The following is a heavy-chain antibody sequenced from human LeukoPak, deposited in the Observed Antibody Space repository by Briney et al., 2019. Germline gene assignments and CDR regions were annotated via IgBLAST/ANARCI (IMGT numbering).Heavy chain of an antibody. V-gene: IGHV3-21*01. Sequence: PGGTLRLSCAASGFNFDNYNMNWVRRAQGKGREWVSSISSSSSYIYDADSVKGRFTTSRDNAKNSLYLQMNSLRAEDTAVYFCARYTSGWFDYWGQGTLVTVSS. J-gene: IGHJ5*01. D-gene: IGHD6-19*01. CDR3: ARYTSGWFDY. CDR1: GFNFDNYN. CDR2: ISSSSSYI.